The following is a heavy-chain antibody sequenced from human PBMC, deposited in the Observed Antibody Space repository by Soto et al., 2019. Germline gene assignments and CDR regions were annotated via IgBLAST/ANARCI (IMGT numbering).Heavy chain of an antibody. D-gene: IGHD4-4*01. CDR3: ARDQYSNRYYYYGMDV. CDR1: GYTFTSYG. V-gene: IGHV1-18*04. CDR2: ISAYNGNT. Sequence: GASVKVSCKASGYTFTSYGISWVRQAPGQGLEWMGWISAYNGNTNYAQKLQGRVTMTTDTSTSTAYMELRSLRSDDTAVYYCARDQYSNRYYYYGMDVWGQGTTVTVSS. J-gene: IGHJ6*02.